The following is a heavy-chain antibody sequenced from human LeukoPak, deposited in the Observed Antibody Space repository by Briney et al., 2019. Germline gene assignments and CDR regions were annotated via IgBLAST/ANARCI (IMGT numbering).Heavy chain of an antibody. V-gene: IGHV3-21*01. D-gene: IGHD3-16*01. CDR1: GFTFSSYS. Sequence: GGSLRLSCAASGFTFSSYSMNWVRQAPGKGLEWVSSISSSSTIIYYADSVKARFTISRDNAKNSLFLQMNSLRAEDTAVYYCARDLFDDYTLDYWGQGTLVTVSS. J-gene: IGHJ4*02. CDR3: ARDLFDDYTLDY. CDR2: ISSSSTII.